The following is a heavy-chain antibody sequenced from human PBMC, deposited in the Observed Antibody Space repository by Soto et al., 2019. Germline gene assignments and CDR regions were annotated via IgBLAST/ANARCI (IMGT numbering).Heavy chain of an antibody. CDR2: IYNSGSA. CDR1: GGFMSTSSYY. CDR3: ASLSYETPYIGWLAYYFDS. V-gene: IGHV4-39*01. J-gene: IGHJ4*02. Sequence: SETLSLTCNVTGGFMSTSSYYWGWIRQPPGKGLEWIGSIYNSGSAYYNPSLKSRVTISIDTFKKQFSLKLTSVTVADTAVYYCASLSYETPYIGWLAYYFDSWGQGTRVTVSS. D-gene: IGHD5-12*01.